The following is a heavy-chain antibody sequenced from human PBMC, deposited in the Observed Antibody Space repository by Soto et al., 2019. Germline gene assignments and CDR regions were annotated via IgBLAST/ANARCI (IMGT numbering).Heavy chain of an antibody. J-gene: IGHJ3*02. D-gene: IGHD7-27*01. CDR2: IYYSGST. CDR3: ARASGRAYDAFDI. CDR1: GGSISSGDYY. V-gene: IGHV4-30-4*01. Sequence: QVQLQESGPGLVKPSQTLSLTCTVSGGSISSGDYYWSWIRQPQGQGLEWIGYIYYSGSTYYNPSLKSRVTISVDTSTNQFSLKLSSVTAADTAVYYCARASGRAYDAFDIWGQGTMVTVSS.